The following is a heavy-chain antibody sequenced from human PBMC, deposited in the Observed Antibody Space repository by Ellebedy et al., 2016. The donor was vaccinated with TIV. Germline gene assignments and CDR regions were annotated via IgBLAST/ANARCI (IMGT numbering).Heavy chain of an antibody. CDR3: ARGAFNGFYVDS. CDR1: GFTFSSHW. Sequence: GESLKISCAASGFTFSSHWIHWVRQAPGQGLVWVSRINSDGSRTSYADSVKGRFTISRDNATNTLYLQMNSLRAEDTGVYYCARGAFNGFYVDSWGQGTLVTVSS. D-gene: IGHD4-17*01. V-gene: IGHV3-74*01. CDR2: INSDGSRT. J-gene: IGHJ4*02.